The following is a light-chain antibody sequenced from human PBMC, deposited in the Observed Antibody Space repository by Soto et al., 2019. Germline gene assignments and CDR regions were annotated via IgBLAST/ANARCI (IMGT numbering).Light chain of an antibody. CDR3: QQYGRSPWT. J-gene: IGKJ1*01. CDR2: DAS. CDR1: QSVSNTY. Sequence: EIVLTQSPDTLSLSPGERATLSCRASQSVSNTYLAWYQQKPGQAPRLLIYDASSRATGIPDRFSGSGSGTDFTLTISRLEPEDFAVYYCQQYGRSPWTIGQGTKVDIK. V-gene: IGKV3-20*01.